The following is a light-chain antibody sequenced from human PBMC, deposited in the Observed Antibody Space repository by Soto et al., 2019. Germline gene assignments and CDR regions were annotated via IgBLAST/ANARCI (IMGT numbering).Light chain of an antibody. Sequence: QSALTQPASVSGSPGQSITISCTGTSSDVGGYKYVSWYQQHPGKAPKLMIYEVSNRPSGVSTRFAGSKSGNTASLTISGLQAEDEAEYYCSSYTSSSSRVFGGGTQLTVL. V-gene: IGLV2-14*01. J-gene: IGLJ3*02. CDR2: EVS. CDR1: SSDVGGYKY. CDR3: SSYTSSSSRV.